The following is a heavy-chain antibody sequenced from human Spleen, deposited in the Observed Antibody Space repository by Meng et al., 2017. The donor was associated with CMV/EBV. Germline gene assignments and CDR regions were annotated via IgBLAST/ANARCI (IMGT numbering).Heavy chain of an antibody. Sequence: QVQLQGSGPGLAKPSQTLSFTGPVSGGSSSSGNYLWSWTRQPPGKGLEWIGYIYYSGSTYYNPSLKSRVTISVDTSKNQFSLNLSSVTAADTAVYYCARVLGLGNIDYWGQGTLVTVSS. CDR1: GGSSSSGNYL. D-gene: IGHD7-27*01. CDR2: IYYSGST. J-gene: IGHJ4*02. V-gene: IGHV4-30-4*08. CDR3: ARVLGLGNIDY.